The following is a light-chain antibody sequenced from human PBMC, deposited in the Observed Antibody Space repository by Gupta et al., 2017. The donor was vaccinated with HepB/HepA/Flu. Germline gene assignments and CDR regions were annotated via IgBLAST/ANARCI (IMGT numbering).Light chain of an antibody. CDR3: VARDDSLNGVV. V-gene: IGLV1-44*01. J-gene: IGLJ2*01. Sequence: QSVLTQPPSASETPGPRVTISCSGSISNIGSNTVNWYQHLPGTAPKLLIYSNNQRPSGVPDRFSGSKYGTSAALAISGLQAEDEADYYCVARDDSLNGVVFGGGTKLTVL. CDR2: SNN. CDR1: ISNIGSNT.